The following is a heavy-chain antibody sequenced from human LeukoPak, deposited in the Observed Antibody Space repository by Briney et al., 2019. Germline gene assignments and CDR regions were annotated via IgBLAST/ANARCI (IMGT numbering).Heavy chain of an antibody. V-gene: IGHV3-48*04. CDR2: ISSTSNTI. J-gene: IGHJ6*02. D-gene: IGHD3-22*01. CDR3: ARETYYYDSSGYLYYYGMDV. CDR1: GFTFSGYN. Sequence: GGSLRLSCAASGFTFSGYNMKWVRQAPGKGLEWVSHISSTSNTIYYADSVKGRFTISRDNAKNSLYLQMNSLTADDTAVYYCARETYYYDSSGYLYYYGMDVWGQGTTVTVSS.